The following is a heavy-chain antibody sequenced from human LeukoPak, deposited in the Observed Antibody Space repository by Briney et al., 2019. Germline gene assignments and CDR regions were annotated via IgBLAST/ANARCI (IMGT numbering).Heavy chain of an antibody. CDR2: IYYSVST. V-gene: IGHV4-39*01. Sequence: SETLSLTCTVSGDSISSSSYYWGWIRQPPGKGLEWIGTIYYSVSTYYNSSLKSRVTMSVDTSKNQFSLNLSSVTAADTAVYYCARHSNGGCTSTRCHIDYWGQGTLVTVSS. J-gene: IGHJ4*02. CDR1: GDSISSSSYY. D-gene: IGHD2-2*01. CDR3: ARHSNGGCTSTRCHIDY.